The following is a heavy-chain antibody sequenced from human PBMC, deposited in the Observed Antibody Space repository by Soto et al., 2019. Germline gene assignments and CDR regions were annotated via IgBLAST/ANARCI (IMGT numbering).Heavy chain of an antibody. CDR3: ARMGVGGYCSSTSCRYMDV. V-gene: IGHV4-4*02. Sequence: SDTLSLTCAVSSGSISIRTWSSWVRHPPGKGLEWIGEIYHSGSTNYNPSLKSRVTISVDKSKNQFSLKLSSVTAADTAVYYCARMGVGGYCSSTSCRYMDVWGKGTTVT. CDR1: SGSISIRTW. J-gene: IGHJ6*03. D-gene: IGHD2-2*01. CDR2: IYHSGST.